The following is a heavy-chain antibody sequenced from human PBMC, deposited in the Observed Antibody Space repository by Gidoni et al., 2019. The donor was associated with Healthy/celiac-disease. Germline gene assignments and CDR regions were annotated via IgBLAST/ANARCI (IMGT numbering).Heavy chain of an antibody. D-gene: IGHD3-9*01. J-gene: IGHJ5*02. Sequence: EVQLLESGGGLVQPGGSLRLSCAASGFTFSSDAMSWVRQAPGKGLEWVSAISGSGGSTYYADSVKGRFTISRDNSKNTLYLQMNSLRAEDTAVYYCAKLPILRYFDWLGWFDPWGQGTLVTVSS. CDR1: GFTFSSDA. CDR2: ISGSGGST. CDR3: AKLPILRYFDWLGWFDP. V-gene: IGHV3-23*01.